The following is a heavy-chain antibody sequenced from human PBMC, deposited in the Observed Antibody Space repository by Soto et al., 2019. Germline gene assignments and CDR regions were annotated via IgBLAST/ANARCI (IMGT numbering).Heavy chain of an antibody. CDR2: FSGSVGST. J-gene: IGHJ4*02. D-gene: IGHD6-6*01. Sequence: GGSLRLSCAASGFTFSSYAMSWVRQAPGKGLKWVSVFSGSVGSTYFADSVKGRFTISRVISKNTLFLQMNSLRAEDTAVYYCAKDMEYSSSIPDYWGQGTLVTVSS. CDR1: GFTFSSYA. V-gene: IGHV3-23*01. CDR3: AKDMEYSSSIPDY.